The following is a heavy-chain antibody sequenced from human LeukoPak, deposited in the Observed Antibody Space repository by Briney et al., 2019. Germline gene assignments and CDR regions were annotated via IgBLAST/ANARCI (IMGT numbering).Heavy chain of an antibody. CDR2: IDTNTGNP. CDR1: GGTFSSYA. J-gene: IGHJ4*02. Sequence: ASVKVSCKASGGTFSSYAISWVRQAPGQGLEWMGWIDTNTGNPTYAQGFTGRFVFSLDTSVSTAYLQISSLKAEDTGVYFCTRGHTGGYSRNEYWGQGTLVTVSS. CDR3: TRGHTGGYSRNEY. V-gene: IGHV7-4-1*02. D-gene: IGHD1-14*01.